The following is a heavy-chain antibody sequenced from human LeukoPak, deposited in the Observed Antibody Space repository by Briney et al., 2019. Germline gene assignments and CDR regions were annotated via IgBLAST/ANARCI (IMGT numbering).Heavy chain of an antibody. V-gene: IGHV1-46*01. CDR2: INPSGGST. CDR1: GYTFTSYY. J-gene: IGHJ4*02. Sequence: ASVKVSCKASGYTFTSYYMHWVRQAPGQGLEWMGTINPSGGSTSYAQKFQGRVTMTRDMSTSTVYMELSSLRSEDTAVYYCARVPYCGGDCYQFDYLGQGTLVNVSS. CDR3: ARVPYCGGDCYQFDY. D-gene: IGHD2-21*02.